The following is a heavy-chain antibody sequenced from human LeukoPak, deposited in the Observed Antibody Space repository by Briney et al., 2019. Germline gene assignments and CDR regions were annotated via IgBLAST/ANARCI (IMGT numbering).Heavy chain of an antibody. J-gene: IGHJ3*02. CDR1: GFTFNNYG. CDR2: ILFEGSNR. Sequence: GESLRLSCAAAGFTFNNYGIHWVRQAPGKGLEWVAVILFEGSNRYYAGSVKGRFTLSRGNSKNTLYLQMNSLRAEDTAVYYCARDLGRSNYYGSGSCAAFDIWGQGTMVTASS. CDR3: ARDLGRSNYYGSGSCAAFDI. D-gene: IGHD3-10*01. V-gene: IGHV3-30*12.